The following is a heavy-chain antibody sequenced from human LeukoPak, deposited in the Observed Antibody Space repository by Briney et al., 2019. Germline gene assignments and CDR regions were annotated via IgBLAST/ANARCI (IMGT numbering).Heavy chain of an antibody. J-gene: IGHJ5*02. CDR1: GYTFTNYD. V-gene: IGHV1-8*03. Sequence: ASVKVSCKASGYTFTNYDINWVRQATGQGLEWMGWMNPNSGNTGYAQKFQGRVTITRNTSISTAYMELSSLRSEDTAVYYCARLIAAAGTVNWFDPWGQGTLVTVSS. D-gene: IGHD6-13*01. CDR3: ARLIAAAGTVNWFDP. CDR2: MNPNSGNT.